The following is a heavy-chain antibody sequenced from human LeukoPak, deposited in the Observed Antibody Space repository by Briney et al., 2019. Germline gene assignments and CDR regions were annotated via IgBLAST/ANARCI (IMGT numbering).Heavy chain of an antibody. Sequence: GGSLRLSCAASGFTFDDYAMHWVPQAPGKGLEWVPGISWNSGSIGYADSVKGRFTISRDNAKNSLYLRMNSLRAEDTALYYCAKDTPICSSTSCYGWYFDLWGRGTLVTVSS. V-gene: IGHV3-9*01. J-gene: IGHJ2*01. CDR3: AKDTPICSSTSCYGWYFDL. D-gene: IGHD2-2*01. CDR1: GFTFDDYA. CDR2: ISWNSGSI.